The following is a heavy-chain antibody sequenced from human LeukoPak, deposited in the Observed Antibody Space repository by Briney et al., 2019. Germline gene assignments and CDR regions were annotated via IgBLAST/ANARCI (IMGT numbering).Heavy chain of an antibody. Sequence: SETLSLTCAVYGGSFSGYYWSWIRKPPGKGLKGIGEINHSGSTNYNPSLKSLVTISVDTSKNHFSLKLSSVTAWDTAVYYCARGFILRYSSSRCYYMDVWGKGTTVTVSS. CDR2: INHSGST. V-gene: IGHV4-34*01. CDR3: ARGFILRYSSSRCYYMDV. J-gene: IGHJ6*03. D-gene: IGHD6-13*01. CDR1: GGSFSGYY.